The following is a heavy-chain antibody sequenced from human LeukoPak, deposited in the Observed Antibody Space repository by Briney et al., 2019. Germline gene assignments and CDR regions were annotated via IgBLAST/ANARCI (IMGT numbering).Heavy chain of an antibody. CDR3: ATGPRSGYPEYFQH. CDR1: GGSISSSSYY. Sequence: PSETLSLTCTVSGGSISSSSYYWGWIRQPPGKGLEWIGSIYYSGSTYYNPSLKSRVTISVDTSKNQFSLKLSSVTAADTAVYYCATGPRSGYPEYFQHWGQGTLVTVSS. D-gene: IGHD3-22*01. V-gene: IGHV4-39*07. CDR2: IYYSGST. J-gene: IGHJ1*01.